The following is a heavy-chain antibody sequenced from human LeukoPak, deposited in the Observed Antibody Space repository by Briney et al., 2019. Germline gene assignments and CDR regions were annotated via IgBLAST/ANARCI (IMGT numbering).Heavy chain of an antibody. CDR1: GGSISSYY. J-gene: IGHJ6*03. Sequence: SETLSLTCTVSGGSISSYYWSWIRQPPGKGLEWIGYIYYSGSTNYNPSLKSRVTISVDTSKNQFSLKLSSVTAADTAVYYCARGGGIAARPHYYYYMDVWGKGTTVTVSS. V-gene: IGHV4-59*01. CDR3: ARGGGIAARPHYYYYMDV. CDR2: IYYSGST. D-gene: IGHD6-6*01.